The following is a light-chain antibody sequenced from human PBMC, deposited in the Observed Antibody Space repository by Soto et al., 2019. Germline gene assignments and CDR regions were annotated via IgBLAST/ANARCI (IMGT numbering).Light chain of an antibody. CDR1: QGIGDT. CDR2: DTS. Sequence: EFVMRQSPATLSLSPGKGATLSYSPSQGIGDTLACYQHKPGQTPRLLIYDTSTRATGVPTRFSGSRSGAEFSLTINSLQYEDFAVYYCQPYNNWPLTFGGGTKVDIK. CDR3: QPYNNWPLT. V-gene: IGKV3-15*01. J-gene: IGKJ4*01.